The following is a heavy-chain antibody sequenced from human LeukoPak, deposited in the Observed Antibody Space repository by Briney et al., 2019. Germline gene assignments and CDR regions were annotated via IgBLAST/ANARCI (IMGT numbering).Heavy chain of an antibody. CDR2: ISSSGSTI. D-gene: IGHD2-2*01. Sequence: GGSLRLSCAASGFTFSSYEMNWVRQAPGKGLEWVSYISSSGSTIYYADSVKGRFTISRDNAKNALYLQMNSLRAEDTAVYYCARRYCSSTSCTLDYWGQGTLVTVSS. CDR1: GFTFSSYE. CDR3: ARRYCSSTSCTLDY. V-gene: IGHV3-48*03. J-gene: IGHJ4*02.